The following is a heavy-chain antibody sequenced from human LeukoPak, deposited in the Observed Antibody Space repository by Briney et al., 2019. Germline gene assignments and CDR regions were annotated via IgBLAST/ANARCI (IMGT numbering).Heavy chain of an antibody. V-gene: IGHV3-15*01. CDR1: GFTFSRYW. CDR2: IKSKANGGTT. CDR3: XRDGYFSKFDY. Sequence: GGSLRLSCAASGFTFSRYWMTWVRQAPGKGLEWVGRIKSKANGGTTDYAAPVKGRFTISRDDSKNTLYLQMNSLKTEDTAIYXCXRDGYFSKFDYWGQGTLVTVSS. D-gene: IGHD3-22*01. J-gene: IGHJ4*02.